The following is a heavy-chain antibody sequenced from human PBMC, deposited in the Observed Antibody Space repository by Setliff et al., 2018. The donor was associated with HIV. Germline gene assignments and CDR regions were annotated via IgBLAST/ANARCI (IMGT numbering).Heavy chain of an antibody. D-gene: IGHD4-17*01. CDR1: GYKFTGYW. Sequence: PGESLKISCKASGYKFTGYWINWVRQMPGKGLEWMGRIDPSDSYVDYSPSFQGHVTISIDKSVSSAHLQWSSLKASDTAMYYCARHKNGAYSLDSWGQGTLVTVSS. CDR2: IDPSDSYV. V-gene: IGHV5-10-1*01. CDR3: ARHKNGAYSLDS. J-gene: IGHJ4*02.